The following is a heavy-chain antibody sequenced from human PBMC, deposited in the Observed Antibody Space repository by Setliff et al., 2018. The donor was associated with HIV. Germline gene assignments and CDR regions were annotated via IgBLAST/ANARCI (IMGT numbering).Heavy chain of an antibody. J-gene: IGHJ5*02. CDR3: VRYSGSSYKSNWFDP. CDR2: IYPDASNP. D-gene: IGHD1-26*01. V-gene: IGHV5-51*01. Sequence: PGASLKISCKTSGYEFYGWWIGWVRQKPGKGLEWMGIIYPDASNPRYSPSFRGQVTISADMSISTAYLQWSSLQASDTAMYYCVRYSGSSYKSNWFDPWGQGTRVTVSS. CDR1: GYEFYGWW.